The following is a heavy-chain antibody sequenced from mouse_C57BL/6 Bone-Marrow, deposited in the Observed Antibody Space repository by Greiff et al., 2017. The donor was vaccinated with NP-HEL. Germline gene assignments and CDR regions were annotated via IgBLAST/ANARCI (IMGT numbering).Heavy chain of an antibody. CDR3: ARSYGNSLLSWFSY. D-gene: IGHD2-1*01. Sequence: QVQLQQSGAELARPGASVKLSCKASGYTFTSYGISWVKQRTGQGLEWIGEIYPRSGNTYYNEKFKGKATLTADKSSSTAYMELRSPTSHDSAVYFCARSYGNSLLSWFSYWGQGTLVTVSA. V-gene: IGHV1-81*01. CDR2: IYPRSGNT. J-gene: IGHJ3*01. CDR1: GYTFTSYG.